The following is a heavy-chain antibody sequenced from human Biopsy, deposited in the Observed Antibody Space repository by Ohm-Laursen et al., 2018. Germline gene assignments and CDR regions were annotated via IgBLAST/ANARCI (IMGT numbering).Heavy chain of an antibody. CDR2: IFNSANT. J-gene: IGHJ5*02. CDR1: GTSIITYS. V-gene: IGHV4-31*01. Sequence: TLSLTCSVSGTSIITYSWSWIRQRPGKGLEWIGYIFNSANTYYNPSLKNLITISGDTSKNQFSLKLNSVTAADTAVYYCARGDYFDSNGYFWFDPWGQGTLVTVSS. CDR3: ARGDYFDSNGYFWFDP. D-gene: IGHD3-22*01.